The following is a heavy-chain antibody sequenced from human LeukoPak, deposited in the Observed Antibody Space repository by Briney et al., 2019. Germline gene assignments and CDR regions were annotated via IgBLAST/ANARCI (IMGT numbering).Heavy chain of an antibody. CDR1: GFTFSIYG. Sequence: GGSLRLSCAASGFTFSIYGMHWVRQAPGKGLEWVAFIRYDGSNKYYADSAKGRFTISRDNSKNTLYLQMNSLRAEDTAVYYCAKGEGYYYYMDVWGKGTTVTVSS. J-gene: IGHJ6*03. CDR3: AKGEGYYYYMDV. CDR2: IRYDGSNK. V-gene: IGHV3-30*02.